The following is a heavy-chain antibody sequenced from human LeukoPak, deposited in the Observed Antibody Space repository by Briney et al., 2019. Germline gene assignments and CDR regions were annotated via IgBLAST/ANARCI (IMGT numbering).Heavy chain of an antibody. CDR2: ISSGGNTI. D-gene: IGHD3-22*01. CDR3: ASGPPNYYDSSGYFYL. J-gene: IGHJ4*02. Sequence: GGSLRLSCAASGFTFNNFEMNWVRQAPGKGLEWVSYISSGGNTIYYADSVKGRFTISRDNAKNSLYLQMNSLRAEDTALYFCASGPPNYYDSSGYFYLWGQGTLVTVSS. V-gene: IGHV3-48*03. CDR1: GFTFNNFE.